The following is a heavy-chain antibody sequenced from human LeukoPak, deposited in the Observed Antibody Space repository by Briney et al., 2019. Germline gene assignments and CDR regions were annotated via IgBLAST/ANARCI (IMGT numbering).Heavy chain of an antibody. CDR2: IYTSGST. Sequence: TLSLTCTVSGGSISSYYWSWIRQPAGKGLEWIGRIYTSGSTNYNPSLKSRVTMSVDTSKNQFSLKLSSVTAADTAVYYCARELYSSSWYKWFDPWGQGTLVTVSS. D-gene: IGHD6-13*01. J-gene: IGHJ5*02. V-gene: IGHV4-4*07. CDR3: ARELYSSSWYKWFDP. CDR1: GGSISSYY.